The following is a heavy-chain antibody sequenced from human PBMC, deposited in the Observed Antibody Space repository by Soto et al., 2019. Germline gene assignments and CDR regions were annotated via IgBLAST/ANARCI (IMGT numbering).Heavy chain of an antibody. CDR2: ISAYNGNT. CDR1: GYTFTSYG. D-gene: IGHD3-22*01. Sequence: ASVKVSCKASGYTFTSYGISWVRQAPGQGLEWMGWISAYNGNTNYAQKLQGRVAISRDNSKNTLYLQMNSLRAEDTAVYYCAKDNDSSGYYYDWGQGTLVTVSS. V-gene: IGHV1-18*01. J-gene: IGHJ4*02. CDR3: AKDNDSSGYYYD.